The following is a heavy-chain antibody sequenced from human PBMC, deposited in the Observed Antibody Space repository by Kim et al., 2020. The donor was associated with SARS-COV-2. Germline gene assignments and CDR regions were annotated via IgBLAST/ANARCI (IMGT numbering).Heavy chain of an antibody. J-gene: IGHJ6*02. CDR3: ARDPYGDYDYYGMDV. V-gene: IGHV7-4-1*02. CDR1: GYTFTSYA. D-gene: IGHD4-17*01. Sequence: ASVKVSCKASGYTFTSYAMNWVRQAPGQGLEWMGWINTNTGNPTYAQGFTGRFVISLDTSVSTAYLQISSLKAEDTAVYYCARDPYGDYDYYGMDVWGQGTTVTVSS. CDR2: INTNTGNP.